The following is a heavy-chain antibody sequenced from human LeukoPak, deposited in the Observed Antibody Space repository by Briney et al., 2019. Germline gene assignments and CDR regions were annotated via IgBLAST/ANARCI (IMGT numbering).Heavy chain of an antibody. Sequence: GGSLRLSCAASGFTFSSYAMSWVRQAPGKGLEWVSAISGSGGSTYYADSVKGRFTISRDISKNTLYLQMNSLRAEDTAVYYCARDDSSGYYSSPSFDYWGQGTLVTVSS. V-gene: IGHV3-23*01. CDR1: GFTFSSYA. D-gene: IGHD3-22*01. CDR2: ISGSGGST. CDR3: ARDDSSGYYSSPSFDY. J-gene: IGHJ4*02.